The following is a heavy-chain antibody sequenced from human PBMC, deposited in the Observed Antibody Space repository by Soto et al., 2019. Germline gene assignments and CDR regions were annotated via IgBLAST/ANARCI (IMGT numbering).Heavy chain of an antibody. Sequence: QVQLQESGPGLVKPSETLSLTCAVSGDSISSYYCMWIRQPPGKGLESIGYLYYGRSANYNPSLTGRXXXSXXTSTNQCSLTLSSMTAADTAVYYCALRSMAVVPEYWGQGTLVTVSS. CDR2: LYYGRSA. J-gene: IGHJ4*02. CDR3: ALRSMAVVPEY. V-gene: IGHV4-59*01. D-gene: IGHD3-22*01. CDR1: GDSISSYY.